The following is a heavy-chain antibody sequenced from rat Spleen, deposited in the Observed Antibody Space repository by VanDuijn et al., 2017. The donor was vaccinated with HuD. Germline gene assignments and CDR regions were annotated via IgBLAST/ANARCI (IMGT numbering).Heavy chain of an antibody. J-gene: IGHJ4*01. D-gene: IGHD5-1*01. CDR1: GFTFSNYG. CDR3: ARHSGTARGVMDA. V-gene: IGHV5S14*01. CDR2: ISPSGGST. Sequence: EVQLVESGGGLEQPGRSLKLSCAASGFTFSNYGIHWVRQSPTKGLEWVASISPSGGSTNYRDSVKGRFTISRDNARSTQYLQMDSLRSEDTATYYCARHSGTARGVMDAWGQGTSVTVSS.